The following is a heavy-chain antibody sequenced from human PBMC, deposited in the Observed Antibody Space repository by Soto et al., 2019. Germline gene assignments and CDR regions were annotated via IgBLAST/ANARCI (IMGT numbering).Heavy chain of an antibody. CDR3: ARGLGATHAQYLQH. D-gene: IGHD1-26*01. V-gene: IGHV4-31*03. CDR1: GGSISSGGYY. J-gene: IGHJ1*01. Sequence: PSETLSLTCTVSGGSISSGGYYWSWIRQHPGKGLEWTGYIYYSGSTYYNPSLKSRVTISVDTSKNQFSLKLSSVTAADTAVYYCARGLGATHAQYLQHWGQGTLVTVSS. CDR2: IYYSGST.